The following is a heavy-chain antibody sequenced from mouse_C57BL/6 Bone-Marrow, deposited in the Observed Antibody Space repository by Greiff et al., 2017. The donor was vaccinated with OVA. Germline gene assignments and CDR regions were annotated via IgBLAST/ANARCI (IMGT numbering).Heavy chain of an antibody. Sequence: QVQLQQPGAELVRPGSSVKLSCKASGYTFTSYWMHWVKQRPIQGLEWIGNIDPSDSETHYNQKFKDKATLTVDKSSSTAYMQLSSLTSEDSAVYYCAIRGVYYGSSFYYFDYWGQGTTLTVSS. CDR3: AIRGVYYGSSFYYFDY. D-gene: IGHD1-1*01. V-gene: IGHV1-52*01. J-gene: IGHJ2*01. CDR1: GYTFTSYW. CDR2: IDPSDSET.